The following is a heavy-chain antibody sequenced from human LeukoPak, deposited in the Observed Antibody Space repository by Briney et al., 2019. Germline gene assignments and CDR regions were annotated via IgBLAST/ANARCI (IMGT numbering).Heavy chain of an antibody. D-gene: IGHD5-18*01. J-gene: IGHJ6*02. CDR1: GYSLTTYY. V-gene: IGHV1-46*01. CDR3: ARKIQLPLYYGMDV. CDR2: INPSGGGT. Sequence: GASVKVSCKASGYSLTTYYMHWVRQAPGQGLEWMAIINPSGGGTKYAQKFQGRVTMTRDTPTNTVYMELSSLRTEDTAVYYCARKIQLPLYYGMDVWGQGTTVTVSS.